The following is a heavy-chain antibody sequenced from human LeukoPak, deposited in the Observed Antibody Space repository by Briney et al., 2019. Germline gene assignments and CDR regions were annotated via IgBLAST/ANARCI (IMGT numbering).Heavy chain of an antibody. CDR3: AREPARVPDYYFDY. D-gene: IGHD2-2*01. V-gene: IGHV4-59*01. Sequence: LETLSLTCTVSGDSITDYYWSWLRQPPGKGLEWIGCMYYSGNTNYSPSLKSRVAMSIDTSKNQFSLNLSSVTATDTAVYYCAREPARVPDYYFDYWGQGTLVTVSS. J-gene: IGHJ4*02. CDR2: MYYSGNT. CDR1: GDSITDYY.